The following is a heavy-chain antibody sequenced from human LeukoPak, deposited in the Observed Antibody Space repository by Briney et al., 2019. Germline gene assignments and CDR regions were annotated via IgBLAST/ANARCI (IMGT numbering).Heavy chain of an antibody. CDR3: AAGGFGEPIDY. J-gene: IGHJ4*02. CDR1: GFTFSSYG. V-gene: IGHV3-33*01. CDR2: IWYDGSNK. Sequence: GGSLRLSCAASGFTFSSYGMHWVRQAPGKGLEWVAVIWYDGSNKYYADSVKGRFTIPRDNSKNTLYLQMNSLRAEDTAVYYCAAGGFGEPIDYWGQGTLVTVSS. D-gene: IGHD3-10*01.